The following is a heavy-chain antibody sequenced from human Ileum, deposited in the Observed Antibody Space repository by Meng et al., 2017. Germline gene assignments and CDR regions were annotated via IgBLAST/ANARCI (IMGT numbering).Heavy chain of an antibody. J-gene: IGHJ3*02. CDR1: GGSFSGYY. CDR3: ARVHGGYSYFAFDI. Sequence: SETLSLTCAVYGGSFSGYYWSWIRQPPGKGLEWIGEINDSGSTNYNPSLKSRVTISVDTSKNQFSLKLSSVTAADTAVYYCARVHGGYSYFAFDIWGQGTMVTVSS. V-gene: IGHV4-34*01. CDR2: INDSGST. D-gene: IGHD5-18*01.